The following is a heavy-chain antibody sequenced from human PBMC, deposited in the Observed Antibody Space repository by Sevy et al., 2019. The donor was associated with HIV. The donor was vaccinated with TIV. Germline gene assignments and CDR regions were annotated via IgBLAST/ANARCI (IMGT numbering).Heavy chain of an antibody. Sequence: GGSLRLSCAASGFTVSSNYMSWVRQAPGKGLEWVSVIYSGGSTYYADSVKGRFTISRDNSKNTLYLQMNSLRAEDTAVYYCARASQSGYGHLEEEGWSYYCYDGMDVWGQGTTVTVSS. CDR3: ARASQSGYGHLEEEGWSYYCYDGMDV. J-gene: IGHJ6*02. CDR2: IYSGGST. V-gene: IGHV3-53*01. CDR1: GFTVSSNY. D-gene: IGHD5-12*01.